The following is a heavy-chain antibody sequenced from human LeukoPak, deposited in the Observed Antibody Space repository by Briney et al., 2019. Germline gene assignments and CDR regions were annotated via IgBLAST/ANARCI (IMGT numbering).Heavy chain of an antibody. J-gene: IGHJ6*03. V-gene: IGHV4-34*01. Sequence: PSETLSLTCAVYGGSFSGYYWSWIRQPPGKGLEWIGEINHSGSTNYNPSLKSRVTISVDTSKNQFSLKLSSVTAADTAVYYCASISTTNYYYMGVWGKGTTVTVSS. CDR1: GGSFSGYY. CDR3: ASISTTNYYYMGV. D-gene: IGHD4-17*01. CDR2: INHSGST.